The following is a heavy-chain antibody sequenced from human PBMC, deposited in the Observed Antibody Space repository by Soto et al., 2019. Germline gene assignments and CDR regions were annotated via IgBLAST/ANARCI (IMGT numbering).Heavy chain of an antibody. CDR2: ISYDGSNK. J-gene: IGHJ6*02. CDR1: GFTFSSYA. CDR3: ARGYCSGGSCYKLYYYYGMDV. V-gene: IGHV3-30-3*01. Sequence: QVQLVESGGGVVQPGRSLRLSCAASGFTFSSYAMHWVRRAPGKGLEWVAVISYDGSNKYYADSVKGRFTISRDNSKNTLYLQMNSLRAEDTAVYYCARGYCSGGSCYKLYYYYGMDVWGQGTTVTVSS. D-gene: IGHD2-15*01.